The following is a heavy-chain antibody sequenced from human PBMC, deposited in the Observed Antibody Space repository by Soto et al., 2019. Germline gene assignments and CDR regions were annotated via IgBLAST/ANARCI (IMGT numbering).Heavy chain of an antibody. J-gene: IGHJ3*02. CDR3: ARGGYGHSDAFDI. CDR2: IIPIFGTA. Sequence: SVKVSCKASGGTFSSYAISWVRQAPGQGLEWMGGIIPIFGTANYAQKFQGRVTITADESTSTAYMELSSLRSEDTAVHYCARGGYGHSDAFDIWGQGTMVTVSS. CDR1: GGTFSSYA. D-gene: IGHD5-18*01. V-gene: IGHV1-69*13.